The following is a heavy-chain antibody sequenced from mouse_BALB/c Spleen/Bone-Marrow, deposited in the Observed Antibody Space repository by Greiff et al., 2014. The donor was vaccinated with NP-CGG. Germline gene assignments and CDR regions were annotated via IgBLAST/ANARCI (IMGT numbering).Heavy chain of an antibody. J-gene: IGHJ2*01. CDR2: IWAGGGT. Sequence: VMLVESGPGLVAPSQSLSIACTVSGFSLISYCVHWVRQPPGRGLEWLGVIWAGGGTNYNSALVSRLSISKDNSKSQVFLKMNSLQTDDTAVYYCATSYYGTYLYYFDYWGQGTILTVSS. CDR1: GFSLISYC. CDR3: ATSYYGTYLYYFDY. V-gene: IGHV2-9*02. D-gene: IGHD2-10*01.